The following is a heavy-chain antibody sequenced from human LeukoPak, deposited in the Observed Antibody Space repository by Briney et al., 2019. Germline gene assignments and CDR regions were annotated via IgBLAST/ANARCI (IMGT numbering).Heavy chain of an antibody. J-gene: IGHJ4*01. V-gene: IGHV4-39*01. Sequence: PSETLSLTCTVSGGSISSSSYYWGWIRQPPGKGLEWIGSIYYSGSTYYNPSLKSRVTISVDTSKNQFSLKLSSVTAADTAVYYCAKSGGYGLIDYWGQGTLVTVSS. CDR1: GGSISSSSYY. CDR2: IYYSGST. D-gene: IGHD6-25*01. CDR3: AKSGGYGLIDY.